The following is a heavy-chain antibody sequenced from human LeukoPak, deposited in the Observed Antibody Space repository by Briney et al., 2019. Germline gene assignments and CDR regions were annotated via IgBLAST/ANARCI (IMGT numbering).Heavy chain of an antibody. CDR2: IYTSGST. CDR3: ARGVVTTVTYFMDV. V-gene: IGHV4-4*07. Sequence: SETLSLTCTVSGGSISSYYWSWIRQPAGKGLEWIGRIYTSGSTNYNPSLKSRVTMSVDTSKNQFSLKLSSVTAADTAVYYCARGVVTTVTYFMDVWGKGTTVTVSS. D-gene: IGHD4-11*01. J-gene: IGHJ6*03. CDR1: GGSISSYY.